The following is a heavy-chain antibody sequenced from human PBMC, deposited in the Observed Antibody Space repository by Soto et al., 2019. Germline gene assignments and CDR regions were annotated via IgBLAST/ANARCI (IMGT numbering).Heavy chain of an antibody. CDR3: AKASRVGVRGVIDYFDP. V-gene: IGHV3-23*01. D-gene: IGHD3-10*01. J-gene: IGHJ4*02. Sequence: HPGGSLRLSCAASGFTFSSYAMSWVRQAPGKGLEWVSAISGSGGSTYYADSVKGRFTISRDNSKNTLYLQMNSLRAEDTAVYYCAKASRVGVRGVIDYFDPWGQGTLVTVSS. CDR2: ISGSGGST. CDR1: GFTFSSYA.